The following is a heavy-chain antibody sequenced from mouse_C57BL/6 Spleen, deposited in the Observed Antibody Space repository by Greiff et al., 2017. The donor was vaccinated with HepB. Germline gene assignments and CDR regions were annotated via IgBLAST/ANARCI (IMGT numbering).Heavy chain of an antibody. D-gene: IGHD3-1*01. CDR1: GFTFSSYA. J-gene: IGHJ1*03. Sequence: DVKLVESGGGLVKPGGSLKLSCAASGFTFSSYAMSWVRQTPEKRLEWVATISDGGSYTYYPDNVKGRFTISRDNAKNNMYLQMSQLKSEDTAMYYCARGGTGYFDVWGTGTTVTVSS. CDR3: ARGGTGYFDV. CDR2: ISDGGSYT. V-gene: IGHV5-4*03.